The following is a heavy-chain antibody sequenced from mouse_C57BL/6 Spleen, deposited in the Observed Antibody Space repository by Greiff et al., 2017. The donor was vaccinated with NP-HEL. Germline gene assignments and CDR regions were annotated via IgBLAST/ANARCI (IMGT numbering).Heavy chain of an antibody. CDR2: IYPSDSET. V-gene: IGHV1-61*01. CDR1: GYTFTSYW. J-gene: IGHJ4*01. Sequence: VQLQQPGAELVRPGSSVKLSCKASGYTFTSYWMDWVKQRPGQGLEWIGNIYPSDSETHYNQKFKDKATLTVDKSSSTAYMQLSSLTSEDSAVYYCARRDYEDAMDYWGQGTSVTVSS. CDR3: ARRDYEDAMDY. D-gene: IGHD1-1*01.